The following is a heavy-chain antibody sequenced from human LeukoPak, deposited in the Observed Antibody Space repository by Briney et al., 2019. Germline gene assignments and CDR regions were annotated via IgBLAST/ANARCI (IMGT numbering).Heavy chain of an antibody. J-gene: IGHJ4*02. Sequence: YYADSVKGRFSVSRDNSKNILYLQMESLRADDSALYYCAKDANYYDSSGYLIPFDYWGQGTLVTVSS. V-gene: IGHV3-33*06. CDR3: AKDANYYDSSGYLIPFDY. D-gene: IGHD3-22*01.